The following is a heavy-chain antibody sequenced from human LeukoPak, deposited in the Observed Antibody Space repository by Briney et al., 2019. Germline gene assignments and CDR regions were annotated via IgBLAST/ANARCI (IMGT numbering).Heavy chain of an antibody. CDR1: GFTFSSYW. J-gene: IGHJ4*02. Sequence: GGSLRLSCAASGFTFSSYWMHWVRQAPGKGLVWVSRISTDGSATDYADSVKGRFAISRGNAKNTLYLQMNSLRAEDTAVYYCARGGYYGSSGYYNFDYWGQGILVTVSS. D-gene: IGHD3-22*01. CDR3: ARGGYYGSSGYYNFDY. CDR2: ISTDGSAT. V-gene: IGHV3-74*01.